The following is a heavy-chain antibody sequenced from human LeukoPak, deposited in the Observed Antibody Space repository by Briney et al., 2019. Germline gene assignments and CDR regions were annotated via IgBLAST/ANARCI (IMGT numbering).Heavy chain of an antibody. CDR2: IYYSGST. J-gene: IGHJ4*02. CDR1: GGSIRSYY. V-gene: IGHV4-59*08. D-gene: IGHD1-1*01. Sequence: SETLSLTCTVSGGSIRSYYWSWIRQSPGKALECIGYIYYSGSTNYNPSLKSRVTISVDTSKNQFSLRLSSVTAADTAVYYCATWRTAKTGFDYWGQGTLVTVSS. CDR3: ATWRTAKTGFDY.